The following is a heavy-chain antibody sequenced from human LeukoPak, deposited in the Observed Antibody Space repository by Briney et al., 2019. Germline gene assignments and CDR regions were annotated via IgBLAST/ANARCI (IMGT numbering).Heavy chain of an antibody. D-gene: IGHD1/OR15-1a*01. Sequence: PSQTLSLTCTVSGGSISSGGYYWSWIRQHPGKGLEGIGYIYYSGSTYYNPSLKTRVPISVDTSKTQFSLKLSSVTAADTAVYSCATEQDPANWFDPCGQGTLVTVSS. CDR2: IYYSGST. CDR1: GGSISSGGYY. CDR3: ATEQDPANWFDP. V-gene: IGHV4-31*03. J-gene: IGHJ5*02.